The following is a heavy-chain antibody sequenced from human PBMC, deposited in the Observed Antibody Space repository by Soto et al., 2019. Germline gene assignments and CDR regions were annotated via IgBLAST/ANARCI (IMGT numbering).Heavy chain of an antibody. D-gene: IGHD3-10*01. Sequence: PSETLSLTCTVSGDAITSSSYFWSWIRQSPGRGLEYIGYTYYNGRTNYNPSLQSRVTISVDTSTSQFSLNLTSVTAGDTAVYYGARMSRSLSCWGQGTRVTVSS. CDR1: GDAITSSSYF. V-gene: IGHV4-61*01. CDR3: ARMSRSLSC. CDR2: TYYNGRT. J-gene: IGHJ4*02.